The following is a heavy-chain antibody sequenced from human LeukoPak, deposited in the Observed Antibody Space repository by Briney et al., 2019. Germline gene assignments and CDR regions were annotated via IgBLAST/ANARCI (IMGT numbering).Heavy chain of an antibody. D-gene: IGHD2-15*01. CDR1: GGTFSSYA. V-gene: IGHV1-69*06. CDR3: ARGYRGYCSGGSCYLFDY. CDR2: IIPIFGTA. J-gene: IGHJ4*02. Sequence: SVTVSCKASGGTFSSYAISWVRQAPGQGLEWMGGIIPIFGTANYAQKFQGRVTITADKSTSTAYIELSSLRSEDTAVYYCARGYRGYCSGGSCYLFDYWGQGTLVTVSS.